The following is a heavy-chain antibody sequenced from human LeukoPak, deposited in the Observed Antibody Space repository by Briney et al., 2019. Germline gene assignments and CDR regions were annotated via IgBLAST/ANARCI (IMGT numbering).Heavy chain of an antibody. V-gene: IGHV3-7*04. CDR3: ARVRFLEWTFLYFDY. J-gene: IGHJ4*02. CDR1: GFTFSSYW. CDR2: IKQDGSEE. D-gene: IGHD3-3*01. Sequence: PGGSLRLSCAASGFTFSSYWMSWVRQAPGKGLEWVANIKQDGSEEYYVDSVKGRFTISRDNAKNSLYLQMNSLRAEDTAVYYCARVRFLEWTFLYFDYWGQGTLVTVSS.